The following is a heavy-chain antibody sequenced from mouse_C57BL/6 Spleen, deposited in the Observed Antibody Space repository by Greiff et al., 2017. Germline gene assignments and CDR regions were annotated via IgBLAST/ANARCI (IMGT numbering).Heavy chain of an antibody. CDR3: AREGLRRWFAY. J-gene: IGHJ3*01. V-gene: IGHV1-54*01. D-gene: IGHD2-4*01. CDR2: INPGSGGT. CDR1: GYAFTNYL. Sequence: QVHVKQSGAELVRPGTSVKVSCKASGYAFTNYLIEWVKQRPGQGLEWIGVINPGSGGTNYNEKFKGKATLTADKSSSTAYMQLSSLTSEDSAVYFCAREGLRRWFAYWGQGTLVTVSA.